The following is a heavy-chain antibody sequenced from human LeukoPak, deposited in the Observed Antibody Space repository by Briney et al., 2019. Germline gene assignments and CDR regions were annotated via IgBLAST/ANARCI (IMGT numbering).Heavy chain of an antibody. J-gene: IGHJ4*02. CDR3: AAELSSGYFDY. V-gene: IGHV1-24*01. CDR1: GYMFTELS. Sequence: ASVKVSCKVSGYMFTELSMHWVRQVPGKGLEWMGGFDPEDDEKMYAQKFQGRVTMTEDTSTDTAYMELSSLRSEDTAVYYCAAELSSGYFDYWGQGTLVTVSS. CDR2: FDPEDDEK. D-gene: IGHD3-22*01.